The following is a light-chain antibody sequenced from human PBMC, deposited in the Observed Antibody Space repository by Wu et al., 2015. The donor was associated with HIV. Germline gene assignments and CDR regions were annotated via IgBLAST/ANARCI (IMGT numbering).Light chain of an antibody. CDR1: QSVSGT. CDR2: DAS. J-gene: IGKJ5*01. Sequence: EIVLTQSPATLSFSPGETATLSCRASQSVSGTIAWYQQKPGQAPRLLIFDASTRATGISDRFSGGGSVTDFTLTISSVEPEDSAIYYCQQHRNWPLTFGQGTRLDIK. V-gene: IGKV3-11*01. CDR3: QQHRNWPLT.